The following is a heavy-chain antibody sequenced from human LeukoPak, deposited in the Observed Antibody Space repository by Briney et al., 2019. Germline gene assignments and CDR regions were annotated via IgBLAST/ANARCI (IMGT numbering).Heavy chain of an antibody. Sequence: ASVKVSCKASGYTFTSYYMHWVRQAPGQGLEWMGIINPSGGSTSYAQKFQGRVTMTRDTSTSTVYMELSSLRSEDTAVYYCVRDGDIVVVPAAELDYWGQGTLVTVSS. J-gene: IGHJ4*02. D-gene: IGHD2-2*01. CDR3: VRDGDIVVVPAAELDY. V-gene: IGHV1-46*01. CDR1: GYTFTSYY. CDR2: INPSGGST.